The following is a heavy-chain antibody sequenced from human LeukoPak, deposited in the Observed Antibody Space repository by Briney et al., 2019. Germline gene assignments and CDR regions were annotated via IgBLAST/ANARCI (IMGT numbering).Heavy chain of an antibody. D-gene: IGHD2-21*01. Sequence: QPGTSLRLSCAASGFTFRDYGIHWVRQAPGKGLEWVAVISHDGRNKYYGDSVRGRFTISRDNSKNTVYLQMNSLGPDDTAVYYCAKDVRGRNRVPYYYGLDVWGQGTTVTVSS. CDR1: GFTFRDYG. CDR3: AKDVRGRNRVPYYYGLDV. J-gene: IGHJ6*02. CDR2: ISHDGRNK. V-gene: IGHV3-30*18.